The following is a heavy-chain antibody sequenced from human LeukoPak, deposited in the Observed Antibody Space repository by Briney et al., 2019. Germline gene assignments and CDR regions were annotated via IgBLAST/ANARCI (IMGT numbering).Heavy chain of an antibody. Sequence: SETLSLMCTVWGGSMSSYYGSWIRQPPGKGVEWIGYIYYSGSTNYSSSLKSRITISVDTSKNQFSLKLSSVTAADTAVYYCARYNDFWSGFSASGYYYGMDVWGQGTTVTVSS. CDR1: GGSMSSYY. CDR3: ARYNDFWSGFSASGYYYGMDV. J-gene: IGHJ6*02. CDR2: IYYSGST. V-gene: IGHV4-59*01. D-gene: IGHD3-3*01.